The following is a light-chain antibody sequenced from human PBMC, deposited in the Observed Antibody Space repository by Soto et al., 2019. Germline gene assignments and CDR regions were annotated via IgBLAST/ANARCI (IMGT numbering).Light chain of an antibody. Sequence: EIVLTQSPATLSLSPGERATLSCRASQSVSRYLAWYQQKPGQAPRLLIYDASTRATGIPARFSGSGSGTDFTLTISSLEPEDFAVYYCQHRRNWPLTFGGGTKVEFK. V-gene: IGKV3-11*01. CDR2: DAS. J-gene: IGKJ4*01. CDR1: QSVSRY. CDR3: QHRRNWPLT.